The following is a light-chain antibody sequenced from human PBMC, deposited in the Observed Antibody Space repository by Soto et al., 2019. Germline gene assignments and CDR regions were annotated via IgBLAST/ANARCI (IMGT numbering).Light chain of an antibody. CDR2: GAS. Sequence: DIQITQSPATFSVSRGGVASLVCRASQSVSINLSWYKQEPGQAPRLLIYGASTRATDIPVRFSGSGSGTEFTLTITSLQSDDFAVYYCQQYYNWPYFGQGTRLEIK. V-gene: IGKV3-15*01. CDR1: QSVSIN. J-gene: IGKJ5*01. CDR3: QQYYNWPY.